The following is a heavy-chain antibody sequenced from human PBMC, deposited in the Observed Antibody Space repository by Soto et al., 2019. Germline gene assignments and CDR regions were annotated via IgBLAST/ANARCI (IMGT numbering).Heavy chain of an antibody. V-gene: IGHV4-61*01. Sequence: PSETLSLTCTVSGGSVSSGSYYWSWIRQPPGKGLEWIGYIYYSGSTNYNPSLKSRVTISVDTSKNQFSLKLSSVTAADTAVYYCARDRGGGDRRLYYFDYWGPGTLVTVSS. CDR2: IYYSGST. CDR3: ARDRGGGDRRLYYFDY. J-gene: IGHJ4*02. D-gene: IGHD2-21*02. CDR1: GGSVSSGSYY.